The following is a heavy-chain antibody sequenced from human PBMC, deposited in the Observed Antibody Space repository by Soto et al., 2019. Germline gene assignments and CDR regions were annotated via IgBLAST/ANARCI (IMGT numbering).Heavy chain of an antibody. Sequence: SETLSLTCSVSGGSISSGAHYWSWIRQPPGKGLEWIGYIYYSGTTYHNPSLKSRVTISVDTSKNQFSLKLSSVTAADTAVYYCARVWSGYYKFDSWGQGTLVTV. D-gene: IGHD3-3*01. CDR2: IYYSGTT. V-gene: IGHV4-30-4*01. CDR1: GGSISSGAHY. CDR3: ARVWSGYYKFDS. J-gene: IGHJ4*02.